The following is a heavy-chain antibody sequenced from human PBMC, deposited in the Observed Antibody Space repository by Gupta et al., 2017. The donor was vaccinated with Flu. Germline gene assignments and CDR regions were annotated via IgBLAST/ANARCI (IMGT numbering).Heavy chain of an antibody. V-gene: IGHV4-39*01. CDR1: GGSIVSSAYY. D-gene: IGHD4-17*01. CDR2: VYYVGST. Sequence: QLQLQESGPGLVKPSETLSLTCPVSGGSIVSSAYYWRWIRQPPGKGLEYIGSVYYVGSTYYNLFIESRVTISIDTSKNQFSLKLNAVTAADTARYYCARSGDYFDSWGQGALVTVSS. J-gene: IGHJ4*02. CDR3: ARSGDYFDS.